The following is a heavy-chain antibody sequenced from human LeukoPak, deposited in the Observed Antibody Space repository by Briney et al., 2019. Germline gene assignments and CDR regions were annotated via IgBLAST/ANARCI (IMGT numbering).Heavy chain of an antibody. CDR2: INPNNGGT. Sequence: ASVKVSCKASGYTFIDYYMHWVRQAPGQGLEWMGWINPNNGGTNYAQKFQGRVTMARDTSISTVYMELSMLTSDDTAVYYCARGGDGFDIWGQGTMVTVSS. CDR1: GYTFIDYY. V-gene: IGHV1-2*02. CDR3: ARGGDGFDI. J-gene: IGHJ3*02.